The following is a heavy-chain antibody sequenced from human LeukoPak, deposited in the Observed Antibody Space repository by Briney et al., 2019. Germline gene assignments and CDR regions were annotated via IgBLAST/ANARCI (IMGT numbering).Heavy chain of an antibody. CDR1: GYTFTSNY. J-gene: IGHJ4*02. Sequence: ASVKVSCKAFGYTFTSNYMHWVRQAPGQGPEWMGVISPSGGSTTYAQKFQGRVALTRDMSTSTDYLELSSLRSEDTAVYYCARGLPPRRNYDSSGYYSYYFDYWGQGTLVTVSS. CDR3: ARGLPPRRNYDSSGYYSYYFDY. D-gene: IGHD3-22*01. V-gene: IGHV1-46*01. CDR2: ISPSGGST.